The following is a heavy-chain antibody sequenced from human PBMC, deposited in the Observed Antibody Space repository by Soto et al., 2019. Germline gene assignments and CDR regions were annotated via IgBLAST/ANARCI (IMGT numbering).Heavy chain of an antibody. V-gene: IGHV5-51*01. J-gene: IGHJ5*01. CDR3: ARLVSLLQPIYS. CDR1: GYTFTNYW. Sequence: PGESLKISCQTSGYTFTNYWIGWVRQMPGGGLEWLGLIFPRDFDVRYSPSFEGQVTISADRSTATAFLQWRPLEASDSALYFCARLVSLLQPIYSRGQGTPVTVSS. D-gene: IGHD4-4*01. CDR2: IFPRDFDV.